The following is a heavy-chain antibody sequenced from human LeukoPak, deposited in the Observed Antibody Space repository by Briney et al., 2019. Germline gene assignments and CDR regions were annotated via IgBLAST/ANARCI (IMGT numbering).Heavy chain of an antibody. CDR3: AKGPVISSGWLHPFDY. J-gene: IGHJ4*02. Sequence: ASVKVSCKASGGTFSSYAISWVRQAPGQGLEWMGGIIPIFGTANYAQKFQGRVTITADKSTSTAYMELSSLRSEDTAVYYCAKGPVISSGWLHPFDYWGQGTLVTVSS. V-gene: IGHV1-69*06. D-gene: IGHD6-19*01. CDR1: GGTFSSYA. CDR2: IIPIFGTA.